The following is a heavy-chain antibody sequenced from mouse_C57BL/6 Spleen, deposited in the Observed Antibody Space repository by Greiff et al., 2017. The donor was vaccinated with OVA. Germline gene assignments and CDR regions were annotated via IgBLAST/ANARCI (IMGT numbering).Heavy chain of an antibody. CDR3: TEGYDAAY. Sequence: VQLQQSGAELVRPGASVTLSCKASGYTFTDYEMHWVKQTPVHGLEWIGAIDTETGGTAYNQTFKGKAILTADKSPITAYMELRSLTSEDAAVYYCTEGYDAAYWGQGTLVTVSA. J-gene: IGHJ3*01. CDR2: IDTETGGT. CDR1: GYTFTDYE. D-gene: IGHD2-2*01. V-gene: IGHV1-15*01.